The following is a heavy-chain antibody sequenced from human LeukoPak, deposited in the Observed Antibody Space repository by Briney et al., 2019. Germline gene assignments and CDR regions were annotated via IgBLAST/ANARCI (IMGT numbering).Heavy chain of an antibody. CDR2: ISGSGGST. J-gene: IGHJ4*02. CDR3: AKAPGSYCTNGVCYWFDY. V-gene: IGHV3-23*01. D-gene: IGHD2-8*01. Sequence: GGSLRLSCAASGFTFSNYATSWVRQAPGKGLEWVSAISGSGGSTYYADSVKGRFTISRDNSKNTLYLQMNSQRAEDTAVYYCAKAPGSYCTNGVCYWFDYWGQGTLVAVSS. CDR1: GFTFSNYA.